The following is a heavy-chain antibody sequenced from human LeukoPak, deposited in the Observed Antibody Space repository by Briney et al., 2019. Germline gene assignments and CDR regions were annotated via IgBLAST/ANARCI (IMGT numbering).Heavy chain of an antibody. D-gene: IGHD5/OR15-5a*01. CDR1: GVSISSSYSY. Sequence: PSETLSLTCTVSGVSISSSYSYWGWIRQSPGMGLEWIGSIYYTGNTYYNASLKSQVSISIDTSKNQFSLKLTSVTAADTAVYYCARVREVYDSNDYWGQGTLVTVSS. V-gene: IGHV4-39*01. CDR2: IYYTGNT. J-gene: IGHJ4*02. CDR3: ARVREVYDSNDY.